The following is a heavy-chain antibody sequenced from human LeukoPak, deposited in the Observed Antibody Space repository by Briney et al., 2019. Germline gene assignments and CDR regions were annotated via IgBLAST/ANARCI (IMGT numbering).Heavy chain of an antibody. CDR2: IYYSGST. Sequence: SETLSLTCTVSGGSISSSSYYWGWIRQPPGKGLEWIGSIYYSGSTYYNPSLKSRVSISVDTSKNQFSLKLSSVTAADTAVYYCARHPAAAAGTVWFDPWGQGTLVTVSS. J-gene: IGHJ5*02. CDR1: GGSISSSSYY. V-gene: IGHV4-39*01. D-gene: IGHD6-13*01. CDR3: ARHPAAAAGTVWFDP.